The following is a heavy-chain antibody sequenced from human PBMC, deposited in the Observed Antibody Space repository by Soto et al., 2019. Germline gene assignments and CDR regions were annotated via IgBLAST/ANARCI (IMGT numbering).Heavy chain of an antibody. Sequence: QLQLQESGPGLVKPSETLSLTCTVSGGSISSSSYYWGWIRQPPGKGLEWIGSIYYSGSTYYNPSLKSRVPISVDTSKNQFSLKLSSVTAADTAVYYGARHIPYGDSAFDIWGQGTMVTVSS. V-gene: IGHV4-39*01. D-gene: IGHD4-17*01. CDR2: IYYSGST. CDR3: ARHIPYGDSAFDI. CDR1: GGSISSSSYY. J-gene: IGHJ3*02.